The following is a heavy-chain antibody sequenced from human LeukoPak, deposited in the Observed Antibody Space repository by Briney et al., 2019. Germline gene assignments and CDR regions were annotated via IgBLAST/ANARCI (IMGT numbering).Heavy chain of an antibody. CDR1: GNTFTAYY. CDR2: IKANSGGS. D-gene: IGHD2-15*01. Sequence: ASVKVSCKASGNTFTAYYLHWVRQAPGQRPEWMGWIKANSGGSDSAQKFQGRVTLTWDTSISTVYMELSSLRSDDTAVYYYARESSEDQHFDYWGQGTLVTVSS. J-gene: IGHJ4*02. V-gene: IGHV1-2*02. CDR3: ARESSEDQHFDY.